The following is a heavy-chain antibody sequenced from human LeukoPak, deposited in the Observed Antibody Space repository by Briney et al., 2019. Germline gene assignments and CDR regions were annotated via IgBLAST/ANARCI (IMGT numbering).Heavy chain of an antibody. CDR2: IRYDGSNK. D-gene: IGHD3-3*01. V-gene: IGHV3-30*02. J-gene: IGHJ2*01. Sequence: PGGSLRLSCIACGFTFGSYGMHWVRQAPCKGLEWVTFIRYDGSNKNYADSVKGRFTISRDNSKNTLYLQMNSLRPEDTAMYYCAKVGRYYDFWSGYHDNWYFDLWGRGALVTVSS. CDR1: GFTFGSYG. CDR3: AKVGRYYDFWSGYHDNWYFDL.